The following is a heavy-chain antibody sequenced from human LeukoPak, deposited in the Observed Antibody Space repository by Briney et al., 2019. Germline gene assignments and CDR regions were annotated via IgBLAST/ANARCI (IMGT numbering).Heavy chain of an antibody. V-gene: IGHV3-11*06. CDR3: AKGSSSGWYGEGAFDI. CDR1: GFTFSDYY. CDR2: ISSSSSYT. D-gene: IGHD6-19*01. J-gene: IGHJ3*02. Sequence: PGGSLRLSCAASGFTFSDYYMSWIRQAPGKGLEWVSYISSSSSYTNYADSVKGRFTISRDNDKNSLYLQMNSLRAEDTAAYYCAKGSSSGWYGEGAFDIWGQGTMVTVSS.